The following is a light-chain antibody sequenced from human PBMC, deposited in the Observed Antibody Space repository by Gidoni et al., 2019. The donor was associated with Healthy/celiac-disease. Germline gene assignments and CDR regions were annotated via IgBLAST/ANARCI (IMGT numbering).Light chain of an antibody. CDR3: MQALQTSIT. CDR2: LGS. CDR1: QSLLHSNGYNY. J-gene: IGKJ5*01. Sequence: DIVMTQSPLSLPVTPGEPASISCRSSQSLLHSNGYNYLDWYLQKPGQSPQLLIYLGSNRASGVPDRFSGSGSGTDFTLKISRVEAEYVGVYYCMQALQTSITFGQXTRLEIK. V-gene: IGKV2-28*01.